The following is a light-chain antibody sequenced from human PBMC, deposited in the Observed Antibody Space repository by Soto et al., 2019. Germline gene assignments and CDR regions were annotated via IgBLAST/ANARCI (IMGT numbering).Light chain of an antibody. Sequence: QSALTQPASVSGSPGQSITISCTGTSSDVGGYNYVSWYQHHPGKAPKLIIYDVTNRPSGVSNPFSGSKSGNTASLAISGLQSEDEADYYCAAWDDSLNGVVFGGGTKVTVL. J-gene: IGLJ2*01. V-gene: IGLV2-14*03. CDR1: SSDVGGYNY. CDR3: AAWDDSLNGVV. CDR2: DVT.